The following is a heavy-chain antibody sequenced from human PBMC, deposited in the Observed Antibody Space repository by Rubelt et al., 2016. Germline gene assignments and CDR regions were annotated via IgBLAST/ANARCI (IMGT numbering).Heavy chain of an antibody. Sequence: QVQLQESGPGLVKPSETLSLTCTVPGGSISSYYWSWIRQPPGKGLEWIGSIYYSGSPNYNPPLKSRGTISVGTAKNQFSRRLSSVTAADTAVYYCAGGITIFGVASGYFDYWGQGTLVTVSS. D-gene: IGHD3-3*01. CDR2: IYYSGSP. CDR3: AGGITIFGVASGYFDY. V-gene: IGHV4-59*01. J-gene: IGHJ4*02. CDR1: GGSISSYY.